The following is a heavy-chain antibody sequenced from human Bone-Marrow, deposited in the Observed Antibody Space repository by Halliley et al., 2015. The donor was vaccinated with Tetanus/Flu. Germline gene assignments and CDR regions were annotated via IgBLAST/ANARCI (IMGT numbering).Heavy chain of an antibody. CDR1: GGTFSSYA. Sequence: QLVQSGAEVKKPGSSVNVSCKASGGTFSSYAISWVRQAPGQGLEWMGRFIPIFGTSYYAQNFQGRVTITADESTNTAYMELRGLRSDDTAMYYCARDPPGDCSGGSCPSGQYWGQGTLVSVSS. CDR3: ARDPPGDCSGGSCPSGQY. CDR2: FIPIFGTS. J-gene: IGHJ4*02. D-gene: IGHD2-15*01. V-gene: IGHV1-69*15.